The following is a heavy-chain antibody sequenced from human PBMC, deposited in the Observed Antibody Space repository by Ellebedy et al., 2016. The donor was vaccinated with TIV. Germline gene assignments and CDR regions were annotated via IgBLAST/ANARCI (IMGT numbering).Heavy chain of an antibody. CDR3: TKRGVAWAAFDI. V-gene: IGHV3-23*01. CDR1: GFTFRDFA. J-gene: IGHJ3*02. CDR2: ISPSGDIT. D-gene: IGHD7-27*01. Sequence: GESLKISCAASGFTFRDFAMNWVRQAPGQGLEWVSAISPSGDITYFADSVKGRFTISRDNSQDTVHLQMHSLRAEDTAVYYRTKRGVAWAAFDIWGPGTLVTVSS.